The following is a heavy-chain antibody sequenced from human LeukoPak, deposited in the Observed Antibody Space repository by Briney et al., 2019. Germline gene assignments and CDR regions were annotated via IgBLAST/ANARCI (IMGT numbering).Heavy chain of an antibody. D-gene: IGHD1-14*01. Sequence: GGSLRLSCAASGFTFSSYGMHWVRQAPGKGLEWVAVIWYDGSNKYYADSVKGRFTISRDNSKNTLYLQMNSLRAEGTAVYYCAKDGIQYNHGIDYWGQGTLVTVSS. CDR3: AKDGIQYNHGIDY. J-gene: IGHJ4*02. V-gene: IGHV3-33*06. CDR2: IWYDGSNK. CDR1: GFTFSSYG.